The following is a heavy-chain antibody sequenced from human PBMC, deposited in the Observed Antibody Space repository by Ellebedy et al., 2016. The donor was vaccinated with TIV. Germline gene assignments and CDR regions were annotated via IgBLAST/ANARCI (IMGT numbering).Heavy chain of an antibody. CDR3: ARLSDKLETNYYYYGMDV. D-gene: IGHD1-1*01. Sequence: ASVKVSXKASGGTFSSYAISWVRQAPGQGLEWMGWINAGNGNTKYSQKFQGRVTITRDTSASTAYMELSSLRSEDTAVYYCARLSDKLETNYYYYGMDVWGQGTTVTVSS. V-gene: IGHV1-3*01. CDR1: GGTFSSYA. CDR2: INAGNGNT. J-gene: IGHJ6*02.